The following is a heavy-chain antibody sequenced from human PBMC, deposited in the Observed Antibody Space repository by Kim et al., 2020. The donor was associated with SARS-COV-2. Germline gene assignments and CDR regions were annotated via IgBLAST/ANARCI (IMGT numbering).Heavy chain of an antibody. CDR1: GGSISSGGYY. V-gene: IGHV4-31*03. CDR3: ARAYKEFRARGSSSYYYYGMDV. Sequence: SETLSLTCTVSGGSISSGGYYWSWIRQHPGKGLEWIGYIYYSGSTYYNPSLKSRVTISVDTSKNQFSLKLSSVTAADTAVYYCARAYKEFRARGSSSYYYYGMDVWGQGTTVTVSS. J-gene: IGHJ6*02. D-gene: IGHD1-20*01. CDR2: IYYSGST.